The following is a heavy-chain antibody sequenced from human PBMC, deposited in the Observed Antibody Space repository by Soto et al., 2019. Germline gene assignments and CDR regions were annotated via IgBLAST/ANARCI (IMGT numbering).Heavy chain of an antibody. CDR3: ARGVQRWPKVPFDY. J-gene: IGHJ4*02. CDR1: GGSFSGYY. V-gene: IGHV4-34*01. CDR2: INHSGST. Sequence: QVQLQQWGEGLLKPSETLSLTCAVYGGSFSGYYWSWIRQPPGKGLEWIGEINHSGSTNYNPSLKSRVTISVDASKNQFSLKLSSVTAADTAVYYCARGVQRWPKVPFDYWGQGTLVTVSS.